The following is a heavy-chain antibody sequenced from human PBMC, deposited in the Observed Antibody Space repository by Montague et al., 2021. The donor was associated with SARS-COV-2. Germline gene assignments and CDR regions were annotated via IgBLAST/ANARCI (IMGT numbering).Heavy chain of an antibody. CDR3: ARVCPRWLVFDSYFDY. D-gene: IGHD5-24*01. V-gene: IGHV4-59*01. J-gene: IGHJ4*02. CDR2: IYYSGST. Sequence: SETLSLTCTVSGGSISSYYWSWIRQPPGKGLEWIGYIYYSGSTXXXPSXXXRVTISVDTSKNQFSLKLSSVTAADTAVYYCARVCPRWLVFDSYFDYWGQGTLVTVSS. CDR1: GGSISSYY.